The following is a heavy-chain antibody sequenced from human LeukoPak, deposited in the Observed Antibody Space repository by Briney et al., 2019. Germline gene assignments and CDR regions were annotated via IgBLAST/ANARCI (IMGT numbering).Heavy chain of an antibody. J-gene: IGHJ6*04. CDR3: AELGITMIGGG. CDR2: ITGGSSTIT. D-gene: IGHD3-10*02. V-gene: IGHV3-48*04. CDR1: GFTFSSYS. Sequence: GGSLRLSCAASGFTFSSYSMNWVRQAPGKGLEWLSYITGGSSTITYYADSVKGRFTISRDNAKDSVYLQMNSLRAEDTAVYYCAELGITMIGGGWGKGTTVTISS.